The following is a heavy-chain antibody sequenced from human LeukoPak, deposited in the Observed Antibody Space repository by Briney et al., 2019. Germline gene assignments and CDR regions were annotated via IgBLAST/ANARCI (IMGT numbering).Heavy chain of an antibody. V-gene: IGHV4-61*08. CDR1: GGSISSGGYY. D-gene: IGHD2/OR15-2a*01. CDR3: ARGSLERITRYYYYGMDV. J-gene: IGHJ6*02. CDR2: IYYSGST. Sequence: SETLSLTCTVSGGSISSGGYYWSWIRQHPGKGLEWIGYIYYSGSTNYNPSLKSRVTISVDTSKNQFSLKLSSVTAADTAVYYCARGSLERITRYYYYGMDVWGQGTTVTVSS.